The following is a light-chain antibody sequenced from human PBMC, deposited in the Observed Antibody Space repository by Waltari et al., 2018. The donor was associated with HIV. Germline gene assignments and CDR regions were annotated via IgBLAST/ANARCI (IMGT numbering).Light chain of an antibody. V-gene: IGLV1-51*02. CDR3: GTWDTRLSAWV. CDR2: ENN. J-gene: IGLJ3*02. CDR1: GSNLGNNY. Sequence: QSVLTQPPSVSAAPGQKVTISCSGSGSNLGNNYVTWYQQPPGTAPKVLMFENNKRHSGAPDRFSGSKSDTSATLAITGLQPGDEAYYYCGTWDTRLSAWVFGGGTKLSVL.